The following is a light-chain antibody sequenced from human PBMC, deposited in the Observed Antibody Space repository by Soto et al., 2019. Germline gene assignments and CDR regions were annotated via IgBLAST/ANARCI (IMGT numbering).Light chain of an antibody. Sequence: QSVLTQPPSASGTPGQRITISWSGSSSNIGDNPVNWYQQLPGAAPKLLIYINDQRPSGVPDRFSGSKSGTSASLAISGLQPGDEADYYCAAWDDSLNALFGTGTKVTVL. CDR1: SSNIGDNP. CDR3: AAWDDSLNAL. J-gene: IGLJ1*01. CDR2: IND. V-gene: IGLV1-44*01.